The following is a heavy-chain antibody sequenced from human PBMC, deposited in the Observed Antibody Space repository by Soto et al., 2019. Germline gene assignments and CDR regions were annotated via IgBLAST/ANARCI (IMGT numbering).Heavy chain of an antibody. Sequence: GGSLRLSCAASGFTFSSYAMSWVRQAPGKGLEWVSAISGSGGSTYYADSVKGRFTISRDNSKNTLYLQMNSLRAEDTAVYYCATRRGEWLLYFFDYWGQGTLVTVS. D-gene: IGHD3-3*01. CDR1: GFTFSSYA. V-gene: IGHV3-23*01. J-gene: IGHJ4*02. CDR3: ATRRGEWLLYFFDY. CDR2: ISGSGGST.